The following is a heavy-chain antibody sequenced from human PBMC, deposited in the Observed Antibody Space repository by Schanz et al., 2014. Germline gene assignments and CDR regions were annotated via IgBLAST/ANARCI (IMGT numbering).Heavy chain of an antibody. J-gene: IGHJ4*02. Sequence: AQLMESGGGVVQPGRSLRLSCAASGFAFSVYGMHWVRQAPGKGLEWVSYISGTTTYTNYADSVRGRFTISRDRFQNTLYLRMSSLRAEDTAVYYCARPRFDYGEVDYWGQGTLVTVSS. CDR3: ARPRFDYGEVDY. D-gene: IGHD4-17*01. CDR1: GFAFSVYG. V-gene: IGHV3-21*05. CDR2: ISGTTTYT.